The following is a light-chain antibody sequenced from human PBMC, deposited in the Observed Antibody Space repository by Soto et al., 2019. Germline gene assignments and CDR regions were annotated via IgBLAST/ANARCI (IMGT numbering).Light chain of an antibody. V-gene: IGLV2-14*03. CDR3: TSWTTSTNMI. CDR1: SSDIGAYNF. J-gene: IGLJ2*01. CDR2: DVN. Sequence: QSALTQPASVSGSPGQSITISCTGTSSDIGAYNFVSWYQQHPGKAPKLMLYDVNIRPSGVSNRFSGSKSGNTASLTISGLQDEDDADYYCTSWTTSTNMIFGGGTKVTVL.